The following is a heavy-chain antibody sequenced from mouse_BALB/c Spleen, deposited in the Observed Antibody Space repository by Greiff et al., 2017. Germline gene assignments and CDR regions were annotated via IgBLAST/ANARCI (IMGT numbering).Heavy chain of an antibody. CDR2: ISSGGST. CDR1: GFTFSSYA. Sequence: EVKLMESGGGLVKPGGSLKLSCAASGFTFSSYAMSWVRQTPEKRLEWVASISSGGSTYYPDSVKGRFTISRDNARNILYLQLSSLRSEDTAMYYCARRFPFITTATGYAMDYWGQGTSVTVSS. J-gene: IGHJ4*01. CDR3: ARRFPFITTATGYAMDY. D-gene: IGHD1-2*01. V-gene: IGHV5-6-5*01.